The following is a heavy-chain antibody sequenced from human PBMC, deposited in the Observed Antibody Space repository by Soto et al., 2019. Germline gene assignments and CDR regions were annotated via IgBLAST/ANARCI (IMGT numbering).Heavy chain of an antibody. J-gene: IGHJ4*02. CDR1: GFTFSNYA. Sequence: QVQLVESGGDVVQPGRSLRLSCAASGFTFSNYAMYWVRQAPGKGLEWVALIWFDGSNKHYADSVKGRFTISRDNSKNTLYLQMNSLRVEDMALYYCARGTLVVVDYWGQGTLVTVSS. CDR3: ARGTLVVVDY. V-gene: IGHV3-33*01. D-gene: IGHD2-21*01. CDR2: IWFDGSNK.